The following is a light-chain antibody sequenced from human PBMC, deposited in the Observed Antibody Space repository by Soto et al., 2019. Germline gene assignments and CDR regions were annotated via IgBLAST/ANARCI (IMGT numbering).Light chain of an antibody. V-gene: IGKV3-20*01. CDR2: GGS. CDR1: QSVSSNH. Sequence: DIVLTQSPGTLSLSPGERATLSCRASQSVSSNHLAWYQQKPGQAPRLLIYGGSSRATGIPVRFSGSGSETDFTLTITRLEPEDFAVYYCQQYSSSQTFGQGTKVDIX. CDR3: QQYSSSQT. J-gene: IGKJ1*01.